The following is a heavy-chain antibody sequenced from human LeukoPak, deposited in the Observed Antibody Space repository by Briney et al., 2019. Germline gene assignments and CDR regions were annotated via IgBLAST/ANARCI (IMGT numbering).Heavy chain of an antibody. Sequence: GGSLRLSCAASGFTVSSNYMSWVRQAPGKGLEWVSVIYSGGNTYYADSVKGRFTISRDNSKNTLYLQMNSLRAEDTAVYYCARIQRELLGEPDRDYWGQGTLVTVSS. D-gene: IGHD1-26*01. J-gene: IGHJ4*02. V-gene: IGHV3-53*01. CDR3: ARIQRELLGEPDRDY. CDR2: IYSGGNT. CDR1: GFTVSSNY.